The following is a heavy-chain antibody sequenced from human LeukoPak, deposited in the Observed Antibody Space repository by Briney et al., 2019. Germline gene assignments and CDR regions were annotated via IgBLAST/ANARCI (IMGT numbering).Heavy chain of an antibody. CDR2: INPNGGNT. Sequence: ASVKVSCKASGYKFTDYYMHWVRQAPGQGLEWMGWINPNGGNTKYAETFQGRVTITRDTSISTGYMEVSRLTSDDTAVYYCTRDVTRGGDHWGQGTLVTVSS. CDR3: TRDVTRGGDH. D-gene: IGHD2-21*01. CDR1: GYKFTDYY. V-gene: IGHV1-2*02. J-gene: IGHJ4*02.